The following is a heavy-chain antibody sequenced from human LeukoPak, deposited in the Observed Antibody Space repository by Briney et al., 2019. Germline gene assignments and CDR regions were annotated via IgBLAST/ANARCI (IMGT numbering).Heavy chain of an antibody. V-gene: IGHV3-74*01. D-gene: IGHD1-26*01. CDR2: IKGDGSHT. J-gene: IGHJ5*01. Sequence: GGSLRLSCAASGFTFSSYWLHWVRQAPGKGLVWVSRIKGDGSHTVYADSVKGRFTISRDNAKNTLFLQMRSLRVEDTAVYYCVRDWDHFDFDSWGQGTLVTVSS. CDR1: GFTFSSYW. CDR3: VRDWDHFDFDS.